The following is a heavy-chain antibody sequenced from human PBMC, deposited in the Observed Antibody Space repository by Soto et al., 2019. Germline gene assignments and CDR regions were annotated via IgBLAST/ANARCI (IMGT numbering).Heavy chain of an antibody. CDR1: GFSFSTHG. Sequence: QVQLVESGGGVVRPGRSLRLSCAATGFSFSTHGMHWVRQAPGKGLEWVAVIVNDGSEQDYSDSVKGRFTISRDNSKNTLYLQMNNLRAEDTAVYYCARDDKDADNGLDHLGQGILVTVSS. D-gene: IGHD1-1*01. J-gene: IGHJ4*02. CDR2: IVNDGSEQ. V-gene: IGHV3-33*01. CDR3: ARDDKDADNGLDH.